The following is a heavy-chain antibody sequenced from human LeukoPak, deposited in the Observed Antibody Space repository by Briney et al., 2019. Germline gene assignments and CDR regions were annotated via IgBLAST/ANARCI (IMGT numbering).Heavy chain of an antibody. CDR1: GFTFSSYS. Sequence: PGGSLRLSCAASGFTFSSYSMNWVRQAPGKGLEWVSYISSSSSTIYYADSVKGRFTISRDNAKNSLYLQMNSLRAEDTAVYYCARDRELGPSYYYYMDGWGKGTTVTVSS. D-gene: IGHD6-6*01. CDR2: ISSSSSTI. J-gene: IGHJ6*03. CDR3: ARDRELGPSYYYYMDG. V-gene: IGHV3-48*01.